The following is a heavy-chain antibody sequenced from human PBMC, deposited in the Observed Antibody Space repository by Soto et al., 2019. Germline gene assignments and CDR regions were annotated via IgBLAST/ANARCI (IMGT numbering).Heavy chain of an antibody. J-gene: IGHJ4*02. Sequence: GGSLRLSCAASGFTVSSKYMGWVRQAPGKGLEWVSVIYGGGSIYYADSVKGRVTVSRDNSKNTLYLQMNSLRTEDTAVYYCATGRTEGHYFEYWGQGTLVTVSA. D-gene: IGHD1-26*01. CDR2: IYGGGSI. CDR3: ATGRTEGHYFEY. V-gene: IGHV3-53*01. CDR1: GFTVSSKY.